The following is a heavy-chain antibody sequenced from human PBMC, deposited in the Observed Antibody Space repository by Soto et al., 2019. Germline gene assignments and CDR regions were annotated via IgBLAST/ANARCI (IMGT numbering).Heavy chain of an antibody. Sequence: QVQLVESGGGVVQPGRSLRLSCAASGFTFSIYGMHWVRQAPGKGLEWVAVIWYDGSNIYYADSVKGRFTISRDNSKNTLHLQMNSLRAEDTAVYYCARDRYSYGYKDGMDVWGQGTTVTVSS. CDR3: ARDRYSYGYKDGMDV. CDR2: IWYDGSNI. V-gene: IGHV3-33*01. J-gene: IGHJ6*02. CDR1: GFTFSIYG. D-gene: IGHD5-18*01.